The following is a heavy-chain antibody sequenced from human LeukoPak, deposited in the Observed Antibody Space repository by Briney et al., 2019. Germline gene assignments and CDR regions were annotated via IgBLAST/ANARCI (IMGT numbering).Heavy chain of an antibody. V-gene: IGHV1-2*02. Sequence: ASVKVSCKVSGYIFTDYYIHWVRQAPGQELEWMGWISPKSGGADYAQKFQGRVTMTRDTSIRTAYMEVSRLRSDDTAVYYCARSPDILTGENFDYWGQGTLVTVSS. CDR1: GYIFTDYY. CDR3: ARSPDILTGENFDY. J-gene: IGHJ4*02. CDR2: ISPKSGGA. D-gene: IGHD3-9*01.